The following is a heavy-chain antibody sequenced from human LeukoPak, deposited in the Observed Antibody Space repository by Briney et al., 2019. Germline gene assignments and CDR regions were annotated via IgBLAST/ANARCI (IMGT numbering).Heavy chain of an antibody. CDR3: ARESRIADPYYYYYGMDV. CDR2: IYYSGST. V-gene: IGHV4-30-4*01. CDR1: GGSISSGDYY. Sequence: SQTLSLTCTVSGGSISSGDYYWSWIRQPPGKGLEWIGYIYYSGSTYYNPSLKSRVTISVDTTKNQFSPKLSSVTAADTAVYYCARESRIADPYYYYYGMDVWGQGTTVTVSS. D-gene: IGHD6-13*01. J-gene: IGHJ6*02.